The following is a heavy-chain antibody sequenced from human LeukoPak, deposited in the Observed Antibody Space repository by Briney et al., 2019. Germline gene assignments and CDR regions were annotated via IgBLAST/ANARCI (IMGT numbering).Heavy chain of an antibody. J-gene: IGHJ4*02. CDR1: GFTFSDYY. CDR2: ISSSGSTI. V-gene: IGHV3-11*04. Sequence: GGSLRLSCAASGFTFSDYYMSWIRQAPGKGLEWVSYISSSGSTICYADSVKGRFIISRDNAKNSLYLQMNSLRAEDTAVYYCARDLDGYNNFFFDYWGQGTLVTVSS. D-gene: IGHD5-24*01. CDR3: ARDLDGYNNFFFDY.